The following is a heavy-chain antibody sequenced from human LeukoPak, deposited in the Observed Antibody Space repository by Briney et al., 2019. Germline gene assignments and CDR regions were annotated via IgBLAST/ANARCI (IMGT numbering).Heavy chain of an antibody. Sequence: PGGSLRLSCAASGFTFSSYSMNWVRQAPGKGLEWVSSISSSSSYIYYADSVKGRFTISRDNAKNSLYLQMNSLRAEDTAVYYCARDGLYRILTVTAMVTFGFDYWGQGTLVTVSS. J-gene: IGHJ4*02. D-gene: IGHD5-18*01. V-gene: IGHV3-21*01. CDR1: GFTFSSYS. CDR3: ARDGLYRILTVTAMVTFGFDY. CDR2: ISSSSSYI.